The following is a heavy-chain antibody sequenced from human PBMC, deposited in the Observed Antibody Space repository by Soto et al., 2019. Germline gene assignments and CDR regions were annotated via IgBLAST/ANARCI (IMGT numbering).Heavy chain of an antibody. CDR2: ISDSGDAT. J-gene: IGHJ4*02. D-gene: IGHD2-2*03. CDR1: GLTFSSHA. V-gene: IGHV3-23*01. CDR3: AKVGWI. Sequence: EVQLLESGGGLLQPGGSLRLSCEASGLTFSSHAMTWVRQAPGKGLQWVSTISDSGDATYYADSVKGRFSISRDNSKSTLYLQMNSLRAEDTAVYYCAKVGWIGGQGTLVTVSS.